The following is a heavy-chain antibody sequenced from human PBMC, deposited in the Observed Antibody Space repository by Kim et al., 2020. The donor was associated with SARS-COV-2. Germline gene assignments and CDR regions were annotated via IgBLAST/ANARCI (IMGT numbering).Heavy chain of an antibody. D-gene: IGHD3-9*01. J-gene: IGHJ5*02. CDR2: FDPEDGET. CDR3: ATDLGLRYFDWLFT. Sequence: ASVKVSCKVSGYTLTELSMHWVRQAPGKGLEWMGGFDPEDGETIYAQKFQGRVTMTEDTSTDTAYMELSSLRSEDTAVYYCATDLGLRYFDWLFTWGQGTLVTVSS. V-gene: IGHV1-24*01. CDR1: GYTLTELS.